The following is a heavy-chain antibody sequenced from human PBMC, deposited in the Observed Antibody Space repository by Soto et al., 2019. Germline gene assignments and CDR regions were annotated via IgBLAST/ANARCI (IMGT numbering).Heavy chain of an antibody. CDR3: ARGHSRFDP. Sequence: LRLSCAASGFTFSSYAMSWVRQAPGKGLEWVSVIYSGGSTYYADSVKGRFTISRDNSKNTLYLQMNSLRAEDTAVYYCARGHSRFDPWGQGTLVTVSS. CDR1: GFTFSSYA. CDR2: IYSGGST. J-gene: IGHJ5*02. V-gene: IGHV3-53*01. D-gene: IGHD4-4*01.